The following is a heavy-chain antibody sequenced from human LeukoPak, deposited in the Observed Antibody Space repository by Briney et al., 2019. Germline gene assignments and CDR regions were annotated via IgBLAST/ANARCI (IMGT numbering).Heavy chain of an antibody. CDR2: IKSKTDGGTT. Sequence: PGGSLRLSFAASGFTFSNAWMSWVRQAPGKGLEWVGRIKSKTDGGTTDYAAPVKGRFTISRDDSKNTLYLQMNSLKTEDTAVYYCTTDRGIAVGEDYWGQGTLVTVSS. CDR1: GFTFSNAW. CDR3: TTDRGIAVGEDY. J-gene: IGHJ4*02. D-gene: IGHD6-19*01. V-gene: IGHV3-15*01.